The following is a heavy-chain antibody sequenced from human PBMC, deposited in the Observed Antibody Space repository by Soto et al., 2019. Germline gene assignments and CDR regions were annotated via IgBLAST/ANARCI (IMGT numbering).Heavy chain of an antibody. CDR1: GYSFTSYW. CDR2: IDPSDSYT. D-gene: IGHD3-22*01. Sequence: PGESLKISCKGSGYSFTSYWISWVRQMPGKGLEWMGRIDPSDSYTNYSPSFQGHVTISADKSISTAYPQWSSLKASDTAMYYCARLGYYYDSSGYYYYYYYGMDVWGQGTTVTVSS. V-gene: IGHV5-10-1*01. J-gene: IGHJ6*02. CDR3: ARLGYYYDSSGYYYYYYYGMDV.